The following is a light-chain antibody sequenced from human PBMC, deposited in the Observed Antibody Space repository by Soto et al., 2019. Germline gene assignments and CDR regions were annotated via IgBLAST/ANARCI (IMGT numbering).Light chain of an antibody. V-gene: IGKV4-1*01. CDR3: QQYYSTPRT. CDR1: QSVLYSSNNKSF. Sequence: DIVMTQSPDSLAVSLGERATINCKSSQSVLYSSNNKSFLAWYQQKPGRSPRLLIYWASTRESGVPDRFSGSGSGTDFTLTISSLQVEDVAVYYCQQYYSTPRTFGQGTKVEIK. J-gene: IGKJ1*01. CDR2: WAS.